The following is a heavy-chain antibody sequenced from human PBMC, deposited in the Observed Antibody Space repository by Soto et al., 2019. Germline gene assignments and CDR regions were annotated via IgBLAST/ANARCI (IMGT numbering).Heavy chain of an antibody. D-gene: IGHD1-26*01. Sequence: XGSLGLSCAASGFTFSSYAMSGVRQAPGKGLEWVSAISGSGGSTYYADSVKGRFTISRDNSKNTLYLQMNSLRAEDAAVYYCAKDLSGSYPYYFDYWGQGTLVTVSS. CDR3: AKDLSGSYPYYFDY. CDR2: ISGSGGST. CDR1: GFTFSSYA. V-gene: IGHV3-23*01. J-gene: IGHJ4*02.